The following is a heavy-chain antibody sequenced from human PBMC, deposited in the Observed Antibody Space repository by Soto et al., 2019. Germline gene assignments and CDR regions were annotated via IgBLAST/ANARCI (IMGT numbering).Heavy chain of an antibody. V-gene: IGHV4-4*07. CDR3: ARGMTPPGAPAWYYFDS. J-gene: IGHJ4*02. Sequence: QVQLQESGPGLMKPSETLSLTCTVSGASITGSSYWSWIRQPAGKGLEWIGRFSLSGTTSYNPSLRSRVTMSADVSKNQFSLRLTSVTAADTDLYYCARGMTPPGAPAWYYFDSWGQGTLVTVSS. CDR1: GASITGSSY. CDR2: FSLSGTT. D-gene: IGHD2-8*02.